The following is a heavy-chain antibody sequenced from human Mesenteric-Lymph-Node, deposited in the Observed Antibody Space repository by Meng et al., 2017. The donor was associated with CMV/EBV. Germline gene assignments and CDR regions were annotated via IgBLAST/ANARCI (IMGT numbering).Heavy chain of an antibody. J-gene: IGHJ4*02. CDR2: ITPNSGGT. D-gene: IGHD6-13*01. V-gene: IGHV1-2*06. CDR3: ARVKEDGSSWITCLGY. CDR1: GYKFIDYY. Sequence: GYKFIDYYVHWGRQAPGQGLEWMGRITPNSGGTIYAQKFQGRVTLTRDTSITTAYVELSRLRSDDTAVYYCARVKEDGSSWITCLGYWGQGSLVTVSS.